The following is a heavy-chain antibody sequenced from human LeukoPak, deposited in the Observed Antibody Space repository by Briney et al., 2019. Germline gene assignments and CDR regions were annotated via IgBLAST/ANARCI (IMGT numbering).Heavy chain of an antibody. J-gene: IGHJ6*03. V-gene: IGHV3-15*05. CDR1: GGSISSSNW. CDR2: IKSKTDGGTT. CDR3: TTDIGYSYGFHISSHNYYMGV. Sequence: PSETLSLTCAVSGGSISSSNWWSWVRQPPGKGLEWVGRIKSKTDGGTTDYAAPVKGRFTISRDDSKNTLYLQMNSLKTEDAAVYYCTTDIGYSYGFHISSHNYYMGVWGKGTTVTVSS. D-gene: IGHD5-18*01.